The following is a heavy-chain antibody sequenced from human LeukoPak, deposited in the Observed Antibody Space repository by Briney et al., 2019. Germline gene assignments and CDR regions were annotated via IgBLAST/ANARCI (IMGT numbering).Heavy chain of an antibody. CDR3: ASSSVYGMDV. CDR2: INHSGST. CDR1: GGSFSGYY. D-gene: IGHD3-22*01. Sequence: PETLSLTCAVYGGSFSGYYWSWIRQPPGKGLEWIGEINHSGSTNYNPSLKSRVTVSVDTSKNQFSLKLSSVTAADTAVYYCASSSVYGMDVWGQGTTVTVSS. V-gene: IGHV4-34*01. J-gene: IGHJ6*02.